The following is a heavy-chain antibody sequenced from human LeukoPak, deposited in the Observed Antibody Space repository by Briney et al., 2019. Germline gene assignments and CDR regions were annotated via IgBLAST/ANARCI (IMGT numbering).Heavy chain of an antibody. CDR2: IYYSGST. D-gene: IGHD3-3*01. V-gene: IGHV4-59*08. CDR3: ARSQHYDLWSGYTPFDP. Sequence: SETLSLTCTVSGGSISSYYWGWIRQPPGKGLEWIGYIYYSGSTNYNPSLKSRVTISVDTSKNQFSLKLSSVTAADTAVYYCARSQHYDLWSGYTPFDPWGQGTLVTVSS. J-gene: IGHJ5*02. CDR1: GGSISSYY.